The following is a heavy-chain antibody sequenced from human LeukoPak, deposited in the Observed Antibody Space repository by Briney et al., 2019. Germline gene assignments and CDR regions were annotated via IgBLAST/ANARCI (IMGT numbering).Heavy chain of an antibody. J-gene: IGHJ6*02. Sequence: GGSLRLSCAASGFTFSSYAMSWVRQAPGKGLEWVSAISGSGGSTYYADSVKGRFTISRDNSKNTLYLQMNSLRAEDTAVYYCAKDYCSSTSCYYYYYYGMDVWGQGTTVTVSS. CDR3: AKDYCSSTSCYYYYYYGMDV. CDR1: GFTFSSYA. CDR2: ISGSGGST. V-gene: IGHV3-23*01. D-gene: IGHD2-2*01.